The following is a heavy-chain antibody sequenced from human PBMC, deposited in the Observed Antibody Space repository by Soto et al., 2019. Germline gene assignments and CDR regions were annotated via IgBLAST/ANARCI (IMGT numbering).Heavy chain of an antibody. D-gene: IGHD3-3*01. CDR3: AKDQGYDFWSGYPRDGMDV. CDR1: GFTFSSYG. J-gene: IGHJ6*02. V-gene: IGHV3-30*18. Sequence: QVQLVESGGGVVQPGRSLRLSCAASGFTFSSYGMHWVRQAPGKGLEWVAVISYDGSNNYYADSVKGRFTISRDNSKNTLYLQMNSLRAEDTAVYYCAKDQGYDFWSGYPRDGMDVWGQGTTVTVSS. CDR2: ISYDGSNN.